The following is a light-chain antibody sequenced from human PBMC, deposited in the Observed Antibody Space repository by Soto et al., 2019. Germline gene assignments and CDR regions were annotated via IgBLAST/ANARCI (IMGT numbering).Light chain of an antibody. CDR1: SSNIGAGYD. CDR2: ANT. CDR3: QSYDSSPTVRV. V-gene: IGLV1-40*01. J-gene: IGLJ1*01. Sequence: QSVLTQPPSVSGAPGQRVTISCTGSSSNIGAGYDVHWYQQLPGTAPKLLIYANTNRPSGVPDRISGSKSGTSASLAITGLQVADDADYYRQSYDSSPTVRVFGTGTKLT.